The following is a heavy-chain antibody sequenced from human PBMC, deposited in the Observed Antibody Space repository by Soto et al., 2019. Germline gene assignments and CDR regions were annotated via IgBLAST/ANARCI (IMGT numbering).Heavy chain of an antibody. CDR2: IYYSGST. Sequence: SETLFLTCTVPGGPIHRGDYYWSWIRQPPGKGLEWIGYIYYSGSTYYNPSLKSRVTISVDTSKNQFSLQLNSVTPEDTAVYYCARGFIAAAGYYYYGMDVWGQGTTVTVSS. CDR3: ARGFIAAAGYYYYGMDV. V-gene: IGHV4-30-4*01. D-gene: IGHD6-13*01. CDR1: GGPIHRGDYY. J-gene: IGHJ6*02.